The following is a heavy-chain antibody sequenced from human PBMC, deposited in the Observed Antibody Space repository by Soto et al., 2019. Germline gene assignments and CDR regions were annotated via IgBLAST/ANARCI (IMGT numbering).Heavy chain of an antibody. D-gene: IGHD6-19*01. CDR2: IYHSGST. CDR3: ARVSDQQWLFSFDY. Sequence: SETLSLTCAVSSGSISSSNWWSWVRQPPGKGLEWIGEIYHSGSTNYNPSLKSRVTISVDKSKNQFSLKLSSVTAADTAVYYCARVSDQQWLFSFDYWGQGTLVTVSS. CDR1: SGSISSSNW. J-gene: IGHJ4*02. V-gene: IGHV4-4*02.